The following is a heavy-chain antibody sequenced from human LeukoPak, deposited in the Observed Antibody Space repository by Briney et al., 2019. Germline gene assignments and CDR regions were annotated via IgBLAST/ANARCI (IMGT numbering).Heavy chain of an antibody. D-gene: IGHD3-10*01. Sequence: GASVKVSCKASGYTFTSYGISWVRQAPGQGLEWMGWISAYNGNTNYAQKLQGRVTMTTDTSTSTAYTELRSLRSDDTAVYYCARTPPSQDGSGRGDYWGQGTLVTVSS. CDR3: ARTPPSQDGSGRGDY. V-gene: IGHV1-18*01. CDR2: ISAYNGNT. CDR1: GYTFTSYG. J-gene: IGHJ4*02.